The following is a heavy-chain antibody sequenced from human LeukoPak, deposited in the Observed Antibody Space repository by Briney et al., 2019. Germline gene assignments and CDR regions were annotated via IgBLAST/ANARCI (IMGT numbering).Heavy chain of an antibody. Sequence: GGSLRLSCAASGCTFSSYAMSWVRQAPGKGLEWVSAISGSGGSTYYADSVKGRFTISRDNSKNTLYLQMNSLRAEDTAVYYCAKGAAAGRGGYYFDYWGQGTLVTGSS. CDR3: AKGAAAGRGGYYFDY. CDR2: ISGSGGST. CDR1: GCTFSSYA. D-gene: IGHD6-13*01. V-gene: IGHV3-23*01. J-gene: IGHJ4*02.